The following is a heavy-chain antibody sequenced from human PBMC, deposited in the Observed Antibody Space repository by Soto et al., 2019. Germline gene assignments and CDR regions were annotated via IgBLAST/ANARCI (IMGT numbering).Heavy chain of an antibody. Sequence: EVQLLESGGGLVQPGGSLRLSCAASGFTFSSHVMNWVRQAPGKGLEWVAAISGGGGTTYYGDSVEGRFTMSRDNSKNTLDLQMNSLRAEDTAVYYCARGPRAPPPHDYGMDVWGQGTTVTVSS. V-gene: IGHV3-23*01. CDR1: GFTFSSHV. CDR2: ISGGGGTT. J-gene: IGHJ6*02. CDR3: ARGPRAPPPHDYGMDV.